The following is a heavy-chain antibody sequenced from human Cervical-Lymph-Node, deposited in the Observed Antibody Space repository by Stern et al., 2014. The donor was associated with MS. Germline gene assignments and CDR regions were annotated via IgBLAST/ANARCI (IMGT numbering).Heavy chain of an antibody. CDR1: GFSLVTSGVR. J-gene: IGHJ4*02. D-gene: IGHD3-3*01. CDR3: ARMMGSGYRHYFDY. V-gene: IGHV2-70*04. Sequence: QVTLKESGPALVKPTQTLTLTCTFSGFSLVTSGVRVRWIRQPPGKALEWLARIDWNDKTFYNTSLMTRLTISKDTSKNQVVLTMTNVDPVDTATYYCARMMGSGYRHYFDYWGQGTPVTVS. CDR2: IDWNDKT.